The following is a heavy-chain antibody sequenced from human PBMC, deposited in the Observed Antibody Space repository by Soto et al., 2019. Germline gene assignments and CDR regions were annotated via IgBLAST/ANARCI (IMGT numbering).Heavy chain of an antibody. CDR2: MYYSGST. Sequence: QLQLQESGPGLVKPSETLSLTCTVSGGSISSSGYYWGWIRQPPGKGLEWIGSMYYSGSTYDNPSLKRRPTMSVDTSKNQFSLKVSSVTVADTAVYYCARLTVDGTYWGQGSLVTVSS. D-gene: IGHD6-19*01. V-gene: IGHV4-39*01. J-gene: IGHJ4*02. CDR3: ARLTVDGTY. CDR1: GGSISSSGYY.